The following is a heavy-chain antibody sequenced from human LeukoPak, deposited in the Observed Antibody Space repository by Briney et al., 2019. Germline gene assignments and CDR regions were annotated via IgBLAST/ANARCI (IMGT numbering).Heavy chain of an antibody. V-gene: IGHV3-43D*04. Sequence: GGSLRLSCAASGFTFDDYAMHWVRQAPGKGLEWVSLISWDGGSTYYADSVKGRFTISRDNSKNSLYLQMNSLRAEDTAMYYCASLKAWCGDAAFDIWGQGTMVTVSS. CDR3: ASLKAWCGDAAFDI. CDR2: ISWDGGST. D-gene: IGHD3-10*01. CDR1: GFTFDDYA. J-gene: IGHJ3*02.